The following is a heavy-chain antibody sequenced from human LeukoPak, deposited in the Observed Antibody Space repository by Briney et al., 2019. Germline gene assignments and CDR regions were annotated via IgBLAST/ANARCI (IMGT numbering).Heavy chain of an antibody. CDR2: INPKSGDT. Sequence: ASVKVSCKASGYTFTDYYLFWVRQAPGHGLEWMAWINPKSGDTRFAQRFHGRVTLTRDTSISTVYMELNSLTPDDTAIYYCSREDYWGQGTLVTVSS. CDR3: SREDY. CDR1: GYTFTDYY. J-gene: IGHJ4*02. V-gene: IGHV1-2*02.